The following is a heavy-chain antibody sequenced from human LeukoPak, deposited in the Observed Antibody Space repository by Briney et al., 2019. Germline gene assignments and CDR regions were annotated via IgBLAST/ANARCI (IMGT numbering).Heavy chain of an antibody. V-gene: IGHV4-59*11. D-gene: IGHD2-21*01. J-gene: IGHJ5*02. CDR2: IYYSGST. CDR3: ARASTYVVDWFDP. CDR1: GGSISSHY. Sequence: SETLSLTCTVSGGSISSHYWSWIRQPPGKGLEWIGYIYYSGSTNYNPSLKSRVTISVDTSKNQFSLKLSSVTAADTAVYYCARASTYVVDWFDPWGQGTLVTVSS.